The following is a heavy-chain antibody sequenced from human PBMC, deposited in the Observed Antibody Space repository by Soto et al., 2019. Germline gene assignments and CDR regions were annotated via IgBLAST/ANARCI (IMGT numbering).Heavy chain of an antibody. D-gene: IGHD1-7*01. CDR1: GGSFTSNNW. Sequence: QVQLQESGPGLVKPSGTLSLTCAVSGGSFTSNNWWTWVRQPPGQGLEWIGEIYRTGSTNYNPSLKSRVTITRDKSATQSSLKVTPLTAADTAVYYCASRDPGTSVDYWGQGTLVTVSS. J-gene: IGHJ4*02. V-gene: IGHV4-4*02. CDR2: IYRTGST. CDR3: ASRDPGTSVDY.